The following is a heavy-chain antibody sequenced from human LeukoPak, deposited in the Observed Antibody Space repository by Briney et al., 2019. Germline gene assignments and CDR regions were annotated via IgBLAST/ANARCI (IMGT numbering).Heavy chain of an antibody. CDR1: GFTFNNYA. D-gene: IGHD5-24*01. CDR3: AKNLPLPLDVATKSPFDY. CDR2: ISGSAGNT. V-gene: IGHV3-23*01. J-gene: IGHJ4*02. Sequence: GGSLRLSCAASGFTFNNYAMSWVRQAPGKGLEWVSTISGSAGNTYYADSVRGRFTISRDNSKNTLFLQMNSLRADDTAFYYCAKNLPLPLDVATKSPFDYWGRGTLVTFSS.